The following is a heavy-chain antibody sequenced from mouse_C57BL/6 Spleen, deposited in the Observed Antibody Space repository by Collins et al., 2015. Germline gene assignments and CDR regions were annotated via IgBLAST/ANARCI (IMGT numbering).Heavy chain of an antibody. J-gene: IGHJ4*01. V-gene: IGHV1-18*01. CDR3: ARREGYYDYDGAMDY. Sequence: QKFKGKATLTVDKSSSTAYMELRSLTSEDTAVYYCARREGYYDYDGAMDYWGQGTSVTVSS. D-gene: IGHD2-4*01.